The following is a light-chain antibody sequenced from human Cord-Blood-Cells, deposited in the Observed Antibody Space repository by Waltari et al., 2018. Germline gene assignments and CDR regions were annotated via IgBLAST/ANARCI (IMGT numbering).Light chain of an antibody. CDR1: SSHHRAGYH. CDR3: QSYDSSLSGVV. V-gene: IGLV1-40*01. Sequence: QSVLTQPPSVSGAPGPRVTISCTGRSSHHRAGYHVHWYQQLPGTAPKPLIYGNSNRPSGVPDRFSGSKSGTSASLAITGLQAEDEADYYCQSYDSSLSGVVFGGGTKLTVL. J-gene: IGLJ2*01. CDR2: GNS.